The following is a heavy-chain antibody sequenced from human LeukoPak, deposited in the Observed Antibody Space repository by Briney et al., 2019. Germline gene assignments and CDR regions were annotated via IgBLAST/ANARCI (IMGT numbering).Heavy chain of an antibody. CDR3: TRDCSSTSCYRPPDYYYYGMDV. D-gene: IGHD2-2*01. J-gene: IGHJ6*02. CDR2: IRSKAYGGTT. CDR1: GFTFGDYA. Sequence: PGRSLRLSCTASGFTFGDYAMSWVRQAPGKGLEWVGFIRSKAYGGTTEYAASVKGRFTISRDDSKSIAYLQMNSLKTEDTAVYYCTRDCSSTSCYRPPDYYYYGMDVWGQGTTVTVSS. V-gene: IGHV3-49*04.